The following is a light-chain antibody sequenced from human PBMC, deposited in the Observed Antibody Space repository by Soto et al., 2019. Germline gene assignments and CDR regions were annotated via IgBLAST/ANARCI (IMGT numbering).Light chain of an antibody. CDR3: SSYTSGSTLGV. CDR1: SIEIGGYNY. CDR2: EVS. J-gene: IGLJ3*02. Sequence: QSALTQPASVSGSPGQSITISCTGTSIEIGGYNYVSWYQQHPGKAPKLMIYEVSNRPSGVSNRFSGSKSGNTASLTISGLQAEDEADYYCSSYTSGSTLGVFGGGTKLTVL. V-gene: IGLV2-14*01.